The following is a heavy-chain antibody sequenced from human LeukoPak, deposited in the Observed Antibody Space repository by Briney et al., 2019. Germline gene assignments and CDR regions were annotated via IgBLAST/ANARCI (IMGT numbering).Heavy chain of an antibody. CDR2: ISSSGSTL. J-gene: IGHJ4*02. D-gene: IGHD6-6*01. CDR3: AREYSSSSGKALDY. V-gene: IGHV3-11*04. Sequence: YISSSGSTLHYADSVKGRFTISRDSAKSSLYLQLNSLRDEDTAVYYCAREYSSSSGKALDYWGQGTLVTVSS.